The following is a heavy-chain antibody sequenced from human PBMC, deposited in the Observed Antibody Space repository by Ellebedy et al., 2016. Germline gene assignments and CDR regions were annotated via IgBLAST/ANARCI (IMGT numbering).Heavy chain of an antibody. D-gene: IGHD3-3*01. CDR3: ARDYYDFWSANYGMDV. J-gene: IGHJ6*02. CDR1: GFTFSAYG. Sequence: GESLKISCAASGFTFSAYGMNWVRQVPGRGLEWVSYISSGGDTIYYADSVKGRFTISRDNAKNSLYLQMNSLRDEDKAVYYCARDYYDFWSANYGMDVWGQGTTVTVSS. V-gene: IGHV3-48*02. CDR2: ISSGGDTI.